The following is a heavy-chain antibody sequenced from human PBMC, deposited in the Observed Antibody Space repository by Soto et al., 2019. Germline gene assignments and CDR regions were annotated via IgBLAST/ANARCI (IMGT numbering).Heavy chain of an antibody. J-gene: IGHJ6*03. CDR2: IIPILGIA. CDR3: ARVPTIVVVPAAATYYYMDV. V-gene: IGHV1-69*02. D-gene: IGHD2-2*01. Sequence: QVQLVQSGAEVKKPGSSVKVSCKASGGTFSSYTISWVRQAPGQGLEWMGRIIPILGIANYAQKFQGRVTITADKSTSPAYMELSSLRSEDTAVYYCARVPTIVVVPAAATYYYMDVWGKGTTVTVSS. CDR1: GGTFSSYT.